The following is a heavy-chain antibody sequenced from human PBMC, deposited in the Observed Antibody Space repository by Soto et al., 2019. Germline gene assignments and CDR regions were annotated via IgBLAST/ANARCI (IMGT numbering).Heavy chain of an antibody. CDR1: GGSIRGSY. CDR2: ISYTGSA. Sequence: LSLTCSVSGGSIRGSYCSWIRQPPEKGLEWIASISYTGSATHNPSLKSRVSVSVDTTENQCSLKLTSVTAADTATYYCATGGGWLQNSNLRGLYFDYWGQGALVTVSS. J-gene: IGHJ4*02. D-gene: IGHD6-19*01. V-gene: IGHV4-59*01. CDR3: ATGGGWLQNSNLRGLYFDY.